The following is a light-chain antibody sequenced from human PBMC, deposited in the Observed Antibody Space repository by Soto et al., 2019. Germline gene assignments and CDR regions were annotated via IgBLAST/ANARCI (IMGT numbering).Light chain of an antibody. V-gene: IGLV2-14*03. Sequence: QSVLTQPASVSGSPGQAITISCAGTTSDIGRFNSVSWYQHHPGKAPKLMIYDVSNRPSGLSNRFSGSKSGNTASLIISGLQAEDEADYYCASYTTSSTVVFGGVTKLSVL. CDR1: TSDIGRFNS. CDR3: ASYTTSSTVV. CDR2: DVS. J-gene: IGLJ2*01.